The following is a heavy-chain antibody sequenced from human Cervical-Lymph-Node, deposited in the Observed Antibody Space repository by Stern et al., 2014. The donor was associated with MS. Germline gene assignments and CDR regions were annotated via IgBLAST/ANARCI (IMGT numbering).Heavy chain of an antibody. V-gene: IGHV4-59*01. J-gene: IGHJ3*02. D-gene: IGHD3-16*01. CDR2: IYYSGST. CDR3: ARTRWGYAFDM. CDR1: GGSISGYY. Sequence: QVQLQESGPGLVKPSETPSLTCTVSGGSISGYYWSWIRQPPGRGLEWICYIYYSGSTNYTPSLKSRVTISVDTSKNQFSLKLSSVTAADTAVYYCARTRWGYAFDMWGQGTMVTVSS.